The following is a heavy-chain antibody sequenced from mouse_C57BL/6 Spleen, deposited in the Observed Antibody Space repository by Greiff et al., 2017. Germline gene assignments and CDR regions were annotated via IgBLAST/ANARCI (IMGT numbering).Heavy chain of an antibody. CDR1: GYSITSDY. D-gene: IGHD2-2*01. J-gene: IGHJ1*03. CDR2: ISYSGST. V-gene: IGHV3-8*01. CDR3: ARSTMVTSWYCDV. Sequence: EVHLVESGPGLAKPSQPLSLTCSVTGYSITSDYWNWIRKFPGNKLEYMGYISYSGSTYYNPSLKSRISITRDTSKNQYYLQLNSVTTEDTATYYCARSTMVTSWYCDVWGTGTTVTVAS.